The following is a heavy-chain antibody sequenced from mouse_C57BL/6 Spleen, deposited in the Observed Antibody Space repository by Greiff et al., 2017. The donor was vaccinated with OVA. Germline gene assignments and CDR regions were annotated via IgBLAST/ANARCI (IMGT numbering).Heavy chain of an antibody. Sequence: VQLQQPGAELVKPGASVKLSCKASGYTFTSYWMHWVKQRPGQGLEWLGMIHPNSGSTNYNEKYKSKATLTVDKSSSTAYMQLSRLTSENSAVYYCTRWDYDEENYYAMDYWGQGTSVTVSS. CDR3: TRWDYDEENYYAMDY. V-gene: IGHV1-64*01. CDR2: IHPNSGST. D-gene: IGHD2-4*01. J-gene: IGHJ4*01. CDR1: GYTFTSYW.